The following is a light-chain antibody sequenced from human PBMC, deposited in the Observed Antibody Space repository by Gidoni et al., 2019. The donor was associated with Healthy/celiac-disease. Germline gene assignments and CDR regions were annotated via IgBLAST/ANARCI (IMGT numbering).Light chain of an antibody. V-gene: IGKV2-28*01. Sequence: DIVMTQSPLSLPVTPGEPASISCRSSQSLMHSNGYNYLYWYLQKPGESPQFLIYLGSNRASGVPDRFSGSGSGTEFTLKISRVEAEDVGVYYCMQALQTPLTFGGGTKVEIK. J-gene: IGKJ4*01. CDR2: LGS. CDR3: MQALQTPLT. CDR1: QSLMHSNGYNY.